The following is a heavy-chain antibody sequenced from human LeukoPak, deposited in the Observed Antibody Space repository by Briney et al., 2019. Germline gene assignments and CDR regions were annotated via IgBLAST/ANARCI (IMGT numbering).Heavy chain of an antibody. J-gene: IGHJ6*03. V-gene: IGHV4-34*01. D-gene: IGHD3-22*01. CDR1: GGSFSGYY. CDR3: ARRVLVTYDSSGYRPNYYYYYYMDV. CDR2: INHSGST. Sequence: SETLSLTCAVYGGSFSGYYWSWIRHPPGKGLEWVGEINHSGSTNYNPSLKSLVTISVDTSKNQFSLKLSSVTAADTAVYYCARRVLVTYDSSGYRPNYYYYYYMDVWGKGTTVTVSS.